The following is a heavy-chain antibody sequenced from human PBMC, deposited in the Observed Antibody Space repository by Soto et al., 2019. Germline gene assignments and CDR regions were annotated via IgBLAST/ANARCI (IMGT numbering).Heavy chain of an antibody. CDR3: ARGKHIVVVTAEYYFDY. CDR1: GFTFSSYW. V-gene: IGHV3-7*03. D-gene: IGHD2-21*02. CDR2: IKQDESEK. J-gene: IGHJ4*02. Sequence: PGGSLRLSCAASGFTFSSYWMSWVRQAPGKGLEWVANIKQDESEKNYVDSVKGRFTISRDNAKNLLYLQMNSLRAEDTAVYYCARGKHIVVVTAEYYFDYWGQGTLVTVSS.